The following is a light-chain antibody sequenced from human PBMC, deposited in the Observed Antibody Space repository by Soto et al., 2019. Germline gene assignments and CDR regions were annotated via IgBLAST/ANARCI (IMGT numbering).Light chain of an antibody. V-gene: IGKV3-15*01. Sequence: EVVVTQSPATLSVSPGERATLSCRASQTVSRNLAWYQQRPGQAPRLLIYDISNRATGVPARFSGSGSETEFTLTIRSQQSEDFAVYFRQPYNNLPSFGQGTRLDNK. CDR2: DIS. J-gene: IGKJ5*01. CDR3: QPYNNLPS. CDR1: QTVSRN.